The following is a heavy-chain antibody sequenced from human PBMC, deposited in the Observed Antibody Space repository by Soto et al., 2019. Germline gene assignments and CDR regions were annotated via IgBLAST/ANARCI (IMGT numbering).Heavy chain of an antibody. CDR1: GGTFSSYA. D-gene: IGHD3-16*02. V-gene: IGHV1-69*12. CDR2: IIPIFGTA. CDR3: ARDRMITFGGVIVRPLDY. J-gene: IGHJ4*02. Sequence: QVQLVQSGAEVKKPGSSVKVSCMASGGTFSSYAISWVRQAPGQGLEWMGGIIPIFGTANYGQKFQGRVTITADESTSTAYMELSSLRSEDTAVYYCARDRMITFGGVIVRPLDYWGQGTLVTVSS.